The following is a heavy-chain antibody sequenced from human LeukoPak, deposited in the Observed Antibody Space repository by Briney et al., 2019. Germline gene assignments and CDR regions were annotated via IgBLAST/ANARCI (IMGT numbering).Heavy chain of an antibody. V-gene: IGHV3-21*01. D-gene: IGHD3-10*01. CDR1: GFTFSSYS. J-gene: IGHJ6*03. CDR2: ISSSSSYI. CDR3: ARDGGLSFGELLEYYYYYYYMDV. Sequence: GGSLRLSCAASGFTFSSYSMNWVRQAPGKGLEWVSSISSSSSYIYYADSVKGRFTISRDNAKNSLYLQMNSLRAEDTAVYYCARDGGLSFGELLEYYYYYYYMDVWGKGTTVTVSS.